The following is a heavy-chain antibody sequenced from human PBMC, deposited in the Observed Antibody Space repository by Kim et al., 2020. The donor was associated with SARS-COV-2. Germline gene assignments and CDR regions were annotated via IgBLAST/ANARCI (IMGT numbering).Heavy chain of an antibody. D-gene: IGHD4-17*01. V-gene: IGHV3-21*01. CDR1: GLTFSSYS. CDR3: ARSTFTVTTIDY. CDR2: ISSSSSYL. Sequence: GGSLRLSCAASGLTFSSYSMNWVRQAPGKGLEWVSSISSSSSYLYYADSVKGRFTISRDNAKNSLYLQMNSLRAEDTAVYYCARSTFTVTTIDYWGQGTLVTVSS. J-gene: IGHJ4*02.